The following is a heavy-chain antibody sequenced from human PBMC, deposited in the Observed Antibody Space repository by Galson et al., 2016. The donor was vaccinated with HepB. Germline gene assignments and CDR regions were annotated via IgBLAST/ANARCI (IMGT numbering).Heavy chain of an antibody. D-gene: IGHD5-18*01. J-gene: IGHJ4*02. CDR3: ARGGDSYGYGDEY. V-gene: IGHV4-31*03. CDR2: IYSRVVT. Sequence: TLSLTCNVSGDSVTTGGYYWSWIRQHPGKGLEWIGYIYSRVVTFYTPSLRSRVEISVDTSKNQFSLKLSSVTAADTAFYYCARGGDSYGYGDEYWGQGILVTVSS. CDR1: GDSVTTGGYY.